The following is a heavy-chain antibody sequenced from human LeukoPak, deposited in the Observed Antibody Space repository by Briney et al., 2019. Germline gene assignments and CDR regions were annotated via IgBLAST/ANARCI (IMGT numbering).Heavy chain of an antibody. CDR3: ARDLLAVAGTGYFDY. V-gene: IGHV3-23*01. D-gene: IGHD6-19*01. CDR2: ISGSGGST. J-gene: IGHJ4*02. Sequence: GGSLRLSCAASGFMFKDFPMTWVRQAPGKGLEWLSAISGSGGSTYYADSVKGRFTISRDNSKNTLYLQMNSLRVEDTAVYYCARDLLAVAGTGYFDYWGQGTLVTVSS. CDR1: GFMFKDFP.